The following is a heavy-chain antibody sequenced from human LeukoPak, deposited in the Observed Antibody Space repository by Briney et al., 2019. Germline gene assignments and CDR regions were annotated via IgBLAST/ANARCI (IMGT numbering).Heavy chain of an antibody. CDR3: ARGYGSWGGRYGMDV. J-gene: IGHJ6*02. CDR1: GGSFSGYY. V-gene: IGHV4-34*01. CDR2: INHSGST. Sequence: SETLSLTCAVYGGSFSGYYWSWIRQPPGKGLEWIGEINHSGSTNYNPSLKSRVTISVDTSKNQFSLKLSSVTAADTAVYYCARGYGSWGGRYGMDVWGQGTTVTVSS. D-gene: IGHD2-15*01.